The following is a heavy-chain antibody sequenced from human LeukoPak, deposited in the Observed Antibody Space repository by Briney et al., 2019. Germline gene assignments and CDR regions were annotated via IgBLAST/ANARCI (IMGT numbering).Heavy chain of an antibody. CDR3: ALAGFLEWLPLFDY. CDR1: GYTFTSYD. V-gene: IGHV1-8*01. Sequence: ASVKVSCKASGYTFTSYDINWVRQATGQGLEWMGWMNPNSGNTGYAQKFQGRVTMTRNTSISTAYMELSSLRSEDTAVYYCALAGFLEWLPLFDYWGQGTLVTVSS. J-gene: IGHJ4*02. CDR2: MNPNSGNT. D-gene: IGHD3-3*01.